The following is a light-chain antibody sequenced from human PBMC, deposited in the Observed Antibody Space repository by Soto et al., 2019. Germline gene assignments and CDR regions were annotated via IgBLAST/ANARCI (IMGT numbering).Light chain of an antibody. CDR3: TSYTRSNTVR. Sequence: QSVLTQPASVSGSPGQSITISCTGSSSDIGIYDYVSWYQQHPVKAPKLIIYGVSHRPSGLSSRFSASKFGNTASLTISGLQPEDEADYYWTSYTRSNTVRFVGGTQQTV. V-gene: IGLV2-14*03. J-gene: IGLJ2*01. CDR1: SSDIGIYDY. CDR2: GVS.